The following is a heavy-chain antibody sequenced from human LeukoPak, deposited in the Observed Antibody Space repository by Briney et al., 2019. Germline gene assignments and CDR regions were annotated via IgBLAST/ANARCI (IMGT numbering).Heavy chain of an antibody. J-gene: IGHJ6*04. CDR1: GGTFSSYA. D-gene: IGHD3-10*01. Sequence: ASVKVSCKASGGTFSSYAISWVRQAPGQGLEWMGWINPNSGGTNYAQKFQGWVTMTRDTSISTAYMELSRLRSDDTAVYYCARDPGLVVRGVVYYGMDVWGKGTTVTVSS. CDR2: INPNSGGT. V-gene: IGHV1-2*04. CDR3: ARDPGLVVRGVVYYGMDV.